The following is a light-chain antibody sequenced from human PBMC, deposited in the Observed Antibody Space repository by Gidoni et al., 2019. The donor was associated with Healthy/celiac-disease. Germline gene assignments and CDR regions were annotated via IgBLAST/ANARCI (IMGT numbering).Light chain of an antibody. V-gene: IGLV1-40*01. CDR1: SANIGAGYD. CDR2: GNS. CDR3: QSYDSSLSGVV. Sequence: QSVLTQPPSVSGAPGQRVTISCTWSSANIGAGYDVHWYQQLPVTAPKLLIYGNSNRPSGVPDRFSRSKSGTSASLAITGLQAEDEADYYCQSYDSSLSGVVFGGGTKLTVL. J-gene: IGLJ2*01.